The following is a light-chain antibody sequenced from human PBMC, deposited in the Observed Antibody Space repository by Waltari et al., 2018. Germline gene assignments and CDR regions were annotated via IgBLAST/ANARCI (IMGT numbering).Light chain of an antibody. V-gene: IGLV2-23*02. CDR1: TSDVGNYNL. Sequence: QSALTQPASVSGTPGQSLTISCPGTTSDVGNYNLVSWYQHHPGKAPKLMSCEVIKRPSGVSDRFSGSKSGNTASLTISGLQAEDEADYYCCSYAGSGTYIFGTGTKVTVL. CDR3: CSYAGSGTYI. J-gene: IGLJ1*01. CDR2: EVI.